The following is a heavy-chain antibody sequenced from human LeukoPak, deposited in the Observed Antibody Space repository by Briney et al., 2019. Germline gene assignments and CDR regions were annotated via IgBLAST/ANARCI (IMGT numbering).Heavy chain of an antibody. Sequence: SETLSLTCTVSGDSISRYYWSWIRQPPGKGPECIGYISYSGSTNYNPSLKSRVTVSLDTSKNHFSLKLTSVTAADTAVFYCARSQGAYFDYWGQGILVTVSS. J-gene: IGHJ4*02. V-gene: IGHV4-59*01. CDR3: ARSQGAYFDY. CDR1: GDSISRYY. CDR2: ISYSGST.